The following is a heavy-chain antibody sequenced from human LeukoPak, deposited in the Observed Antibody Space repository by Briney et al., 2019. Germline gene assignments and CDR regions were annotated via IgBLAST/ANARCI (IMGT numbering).Heavy chain of an antibody. CDR1: GGSLSSHY. CDR2: IHDTGNT. Sequence: SETLSLTCSVSGGSLSSHYWSWIRQPPGKGLELIWHIHDTGNTFYNPSLRGRVTISLDTSNNQFSLKLTSMTAADTAVYYCARFSSGCSTSSCYLTYWGQGTLVTVS. D-gene: IGHD2-2*01. J-gene: IGHJ4*02. V-gene: IGHV4-59*11. CDR3: ARFSSGCSTSSCYLTY.